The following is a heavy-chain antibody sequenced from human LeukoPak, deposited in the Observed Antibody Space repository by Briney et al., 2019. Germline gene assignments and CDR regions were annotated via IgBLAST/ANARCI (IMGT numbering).Heavy chain of an antibody. Sequence: GGSLRLSCAASGFTFSNYGMHWVRQAPGKGLEWVAVISYDGSNKYYADSVKGRFTISRDNSKNTLYLQMNSLRAEDTAVYYCAKSRVGAAAGIFDYWGQGTLVTVSS. CDR1: GFTFSNYG. D-gene: IGHD6-13*01. CDR3: AKSRVGAAAGIFDY. V-gene: IGHV3-30*18. J-gene: IGHJ4*02. CDR2: ISYDGSNK.